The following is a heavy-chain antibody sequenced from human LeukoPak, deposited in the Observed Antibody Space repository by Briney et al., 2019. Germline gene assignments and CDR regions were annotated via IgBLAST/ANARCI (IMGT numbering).Heavy chain of an antibody. CDR2: ISAYNGNT. V-gene: IGHV1-18*04. CDR3: ARDGAVAGEFDN. J-gene: IGHJ4*02. Sequence: ASVKVSCKASGYTFTSYAISWVRQAPGQGLEWMGWISAYNGNTNYAQKFQGRVTMTTDTSTTTAYMELRSLRYDDTAVYYCARDGAVAGEFDNWGQGTLVTVSS. D-gene: IGHD6-19*01. CDR1: GYTFTSYA.